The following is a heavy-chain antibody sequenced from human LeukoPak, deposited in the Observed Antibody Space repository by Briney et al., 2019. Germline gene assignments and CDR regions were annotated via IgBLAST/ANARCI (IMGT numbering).Heavy chain of an antibody. J-gene: IGHJ5*02. CDR1: GGSISGHY. D-gene: IGHD3-10*01. Sequence: SETLSLTCTVSGGSISGHYWSWIRQPPGKKLEYIGYIYYDGTTNYNPSLRGRVTISVDTSKNQFSLNLKSVTAADTAVYYCARDSGGQYGSGNIWFDPWAREPWSPSPQ. CDR2: IYYDGTT. CDR3: ARDSGGQYGSGNIWFDP. V-gene: IGHV4-59*11.